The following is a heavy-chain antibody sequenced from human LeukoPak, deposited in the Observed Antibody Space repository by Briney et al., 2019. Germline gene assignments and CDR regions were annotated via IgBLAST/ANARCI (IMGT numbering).Heavy chain of an antibody. Sequence: SETLSLTCAVYGGSFSGYYWSWIRQPPGKGLEWIGYIYYSGSTNYNPSLKSRVTISVDTSKNQFSLKLSSVTAADTAVYYCARRTRIRAFDIWGQGTMVTVSS. J-gene: IGHJ3*02. V-gene: IGHV4-59*08. D-gene: IGHD1-14*01. CDR2: IYYSGST. CDR1: GGSFSGYY. CDR3: ARRTRIRAFDI.